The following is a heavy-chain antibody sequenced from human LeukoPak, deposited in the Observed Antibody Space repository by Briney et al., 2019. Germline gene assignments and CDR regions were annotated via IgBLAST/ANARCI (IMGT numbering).Heavy chain of an antibody. V-gene: IGHV1-69*05. CDR2: IIPIFGTA. CDR3: ARASGNYYDSSGYYRTPPRFDC. J-gene: IGHJ4*02. Sequence: GASVKVSCKASGGTFSSYAISWVRQAPGQGLEWMGGIIPIFGTANYAQEFQGRVTITTDESTSTAYMELSSLRSEDTAVYYCARASGNYYDSSGYYRTPPRFDCWGQGTLVTVSS. D-gene: IGHD3-22*01. CDR1: GGTFSSYA.